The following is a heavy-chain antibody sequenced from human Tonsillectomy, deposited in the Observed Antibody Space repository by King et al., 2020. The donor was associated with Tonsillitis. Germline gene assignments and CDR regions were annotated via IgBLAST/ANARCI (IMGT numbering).Heavy chain of an antibody. D-gene: IGHD3-3*01. CDR2: ISGGGGST. Sequence: EVQLVESGGGLVQPGGALRLSCAASGFTFSSYAMSWVRQAPGKGLEWVSTISGGGGSTYYADSLKGRFTIARDNSKNTLYLQMNSLRAEETAVYYCAKAYDFWIGYPEGNFDYWGQGTLVTVSS. J-gene: IGHJ4*02. CDR3: AKAYDFWIGYPEGNFDY. CDR1: GFTFSSYA. V-gene: IGHV3-23*04.